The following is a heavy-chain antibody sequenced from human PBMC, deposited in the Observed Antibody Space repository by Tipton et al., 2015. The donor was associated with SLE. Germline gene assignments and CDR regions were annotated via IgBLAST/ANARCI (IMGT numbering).Heavy chain of an antibody. CDR1: GFIFSMNT. J-gene: IGHJ4*02. CDR2: ITRDGVTT. Sequence: SLRLSCAASGFIFSMNTMTWVRQAPGKGLQWVSGITRDGVTTWSADSVKGRFTISRDNSKNTLYLQMNGLRAEDTAIYYCARDAYGDSTVLLDYWGQGTLVTVAS. D-gene: IGHD4-17*01. CDR3: ARDAYGDSTVLLDY. V-gene: IGHV3-23*01.